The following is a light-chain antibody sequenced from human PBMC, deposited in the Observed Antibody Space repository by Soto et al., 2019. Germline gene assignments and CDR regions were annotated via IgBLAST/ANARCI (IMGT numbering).Light chain of an antibody. CDR1: QGISSW. CDR3: QQANIFPLT. V-gene: IGKV1-12*01. Sequence: DIQMTPSPSSVSASVGDRVTITCRARQGISSWLAWYQQKPGKAPKLLIYAASSLQSGVPSRFSGSGSGTDINLTISSRKPEDFATYSCQQANIFPLTFGGGTKGAIK. J-gene: IGKJ4*01. CDR2: AAS.